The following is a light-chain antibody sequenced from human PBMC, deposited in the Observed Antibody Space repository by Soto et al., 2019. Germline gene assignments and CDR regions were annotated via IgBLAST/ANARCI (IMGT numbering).Light chain of an antibody. CDR3: QQYYQIPHT. CDR1: QNILYSSNNKKY. CDR2: WES. V-gene: IGKV4-1*01. Sequence: DIVMTQSPDSLAVSLGERATIKCKSSQNILYSSNNKKYLAWYQQKPGKPPKLLTYWESTRESGVPNRFSGSVSGTDFTLTINILQAEDVAVYYCQQYYQIPHTFGQGTNLEI. J-gene: IGKJ2*01.